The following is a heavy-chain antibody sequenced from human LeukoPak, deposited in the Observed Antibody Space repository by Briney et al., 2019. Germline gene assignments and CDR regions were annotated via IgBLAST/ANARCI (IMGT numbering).Heavy chain of an antibody. Sequence: PGGSLTLSCAASGFTLSSHGMHWVCQAPGKGLEWVAVIWNDGSQKYYADSVKGRFTVSRDNSESTLYPQMNSLRVEDTAVYYCVRGQWVENYFDYWGQGTLVTVSS. CDR2: IWNDGSQK. V-gene: IGHV3-33*01. CDR3: VRGQWVENYFDY. J-gene: IGHJ4*02. D-gene: IGHD6-19*01. CDR1: GFTLSSHG.